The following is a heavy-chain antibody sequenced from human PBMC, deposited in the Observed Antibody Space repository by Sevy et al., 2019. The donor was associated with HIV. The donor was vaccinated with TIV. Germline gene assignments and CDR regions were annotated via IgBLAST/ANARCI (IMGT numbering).Heavy chain of an antibody. D-gene: IGHD3-16*01. CDR1: GFTFSDHR. V-gene: IGHV3-30*03. CDR2: ISYDGRNNI. J-gene: IGHJ4*02. CDR3: ARDRGEILSSAFDY. Sequence: GGSLRLSCAAFGFTFSDHRMHWVRQAPGKGLEWVAVISYDGRNNIYNVDSVKGRFTISRDNSKNTVYLQMNSLRPEDTAIYYCARDRGEILSSAFDYWGQGTLVTVSS.